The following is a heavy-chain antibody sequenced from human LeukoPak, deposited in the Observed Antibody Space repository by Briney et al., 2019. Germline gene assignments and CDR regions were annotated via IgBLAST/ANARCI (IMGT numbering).Heavy chain of an antibody. D-gene: IGHD7-27*01. Sequence: ETLSLTCTVSGGSISSYYWSWIRQPPGKGLEWIGYIYYSGSTNYNPSLKSRVTISVDTSKNQFSLKLSSVTAADTAVYYCATSFNWGYYFDYWGQGTLVTVSS. J-gene: IGHJ4*02. V-gene: IGHV4-59*01. CDR2: IYYSGST. CDR3: ATSFNWGYYFDY. CDR1: GGSISSYY.